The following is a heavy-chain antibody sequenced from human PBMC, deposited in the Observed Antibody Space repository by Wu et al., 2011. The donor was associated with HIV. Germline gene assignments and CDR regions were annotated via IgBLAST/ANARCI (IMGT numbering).Heavy chain of an antibody. CDR2: INPNSGGT. CDR3: ARDTGLAIFWVLKRDMLFDI. CDR1: GYTFTGYY. Sequence: VQLVQSGREVKKPGASVKVSCKASGYTFTGYYMHWVRQAPGQGLEWMGWINPNSGGTNYAQKFQGRVTMTRDTSISTAYMELSRLRSDDTAVYYCARDTGLAIFWVLKRDMLFDIWGQGTMVTVSS. D-gene: IGHD3-3*01. V-gene: IGHV1-2*02. J-gene: IGHJ3*02.